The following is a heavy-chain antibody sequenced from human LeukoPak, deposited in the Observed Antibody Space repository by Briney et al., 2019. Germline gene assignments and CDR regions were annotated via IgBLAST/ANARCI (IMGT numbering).Heavy chain of an antibody. CDR3: ATEAPAVAGDY. J-gene: IGHJ4*02. Sequence: SETLSLTRAVYGGSFSGYYWSWLRQPPGKGLEWIGEINHSGSTNYNPSLKSRVTISVDTSKNQFSLKLSSVTAADTAVYYCATEAPAVAGDYWGQGTLVTVSS. CDR2: INHSGST. D-gene: IGHD4-23*01. CDR1: GGSFSGYY. V-gene: IGHV4-34*01.